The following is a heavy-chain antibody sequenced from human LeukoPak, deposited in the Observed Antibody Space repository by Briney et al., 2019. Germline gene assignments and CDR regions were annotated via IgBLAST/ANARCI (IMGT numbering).Heavy chain of an antibody. J-gene: IGHJ6*03. CDR3: TRIWSSIAAQYYYYMDV. Sequence: GGSLRLSCAASGFTFSGSAMHWVRQASGKGLEWVGRIRSKANSYATAYAASVKGRFTISRDDSKNTAYLQMNSLKTEDTAVYYCTRIWSSIAAQYYYYMDVWGKGTTVTVSS. D-gene: IGHD6-6*01. V-gene: IGHV3-73*01. CDR2: IRSKANSYAT. CDR1: GFTFSGSA.